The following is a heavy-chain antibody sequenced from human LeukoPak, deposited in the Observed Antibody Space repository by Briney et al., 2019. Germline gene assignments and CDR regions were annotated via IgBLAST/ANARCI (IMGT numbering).Heavy chain of an antibody. J-gene: IGHJ6*03. CDR3: ARDYASYYYYYMDV. CDR1: GGSISSGSYY. CDR2: IYTSGST. V-gene: IGHV4-61*02. D-gene: IGHD2-2*01. Sequence: SETLSLTCTDSGGSISSGSYYWSWIRQPAGKGLEWIGRIYTSGSTNYNPSLKSRVTISVDTSKNQFSLKLSSVTAADTAVYYCARDYASYYYYYMDVWGKGTTVTVSS.